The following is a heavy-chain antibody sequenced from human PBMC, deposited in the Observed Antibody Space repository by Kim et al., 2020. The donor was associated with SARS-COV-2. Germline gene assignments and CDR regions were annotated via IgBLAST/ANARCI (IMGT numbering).Heavy chain of an antibody. CDR1: GFTFSSYS. Sequence: GGYLRLSCAASGFTFSSYSMNWVRQAPGKGLEWVSSISSSSSYIYYADSVKGRFTISRDNAKNSLYLQMNSLRAEDTAVYYCARDKHGYPGYQLLQEVGVGYYYYGMDVWGQGTTVTVSS. CDR3: ARDKHGYPGYQLLQEVGVGYYYYGMDV. CDR2: ISSSSSYI. J-gene: IGHJ6*02. D-gene: IGHD2-2*01. V-gene: IGHV3-21*01.